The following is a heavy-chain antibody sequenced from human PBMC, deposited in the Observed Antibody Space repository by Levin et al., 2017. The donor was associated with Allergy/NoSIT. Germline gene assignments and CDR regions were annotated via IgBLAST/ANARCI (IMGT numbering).Heavy chain of an antibody. CDR3: ARPAGVSYYFDY. CDR1: GFSLSTSGVG. CDR2: IYWDDDK. D-gene: IGHD3-10*01. J-gene: IGHJ4*02. V-gene: IGHV2-5*02. Sequence: LRLSCTFSGFSLSTSGVGVGWIRQPPGKALEWLALIYWDDDKRYSPSLKSRLTITKDTSKNQVVLTMTNMDPVDTATYYCARPAGVSYYFDYWGQGTLVTVSS.